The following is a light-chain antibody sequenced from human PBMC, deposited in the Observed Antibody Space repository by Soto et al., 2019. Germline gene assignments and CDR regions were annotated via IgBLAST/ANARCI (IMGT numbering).Light chain of an antibody. V-gene: IGKV3-11*01. CDR2: EAS. CDR1: QSVSNS. Sequence: EIVLTQSPATLSLSPGERATLSCRASQSVSNSLAWYQQKPGQAPRLLIYEASNRATGFPARFSGSGSGTDFSLTISSPEPEDFAVYYCQQRSNWPRTFGQGTKLEIK. CDR3: QQRSNWPRT. J-gene: IGKJ2*01.